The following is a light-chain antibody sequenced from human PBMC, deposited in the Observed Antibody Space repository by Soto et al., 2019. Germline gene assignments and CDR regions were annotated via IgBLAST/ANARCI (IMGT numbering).Light chain of an antibody. J-gene: IGLJ1*01. Sequence: QSVLTQPPSVSGAPGQRVTISCTGSSSNIGAGYDVHWYQQLPGTAHKLLIYGNSNRPSGVPDRFSGSKSGTSASLAITGLQAEDEAYYYCQSYDISSYVFGTGTKLTVL. CDR3: QSYDISSYV. CDR2: GNS. CDR1: SSNIGAGYD. V-gene: IGLV1-40*01.